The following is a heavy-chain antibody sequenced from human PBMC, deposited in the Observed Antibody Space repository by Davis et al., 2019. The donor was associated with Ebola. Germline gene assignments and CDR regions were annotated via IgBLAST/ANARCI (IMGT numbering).Heavy chain of an antibody. CDR2: INHSGST. CDR1: GGPSIGYY. CDR3: ARYLGDYPSRRGQWLVEDYFDY. Sequence: MPSEPLSPPCPLYGGPSIGYYWSWIRQPPGKGLEWIGEINHSGSTNYNPSRKSRVTISVETSKNQFSLKLSSVTAANTAVYYCARYLGDYPSRRGQWLVEDYFDYWGQGTLVTVSS. J-gene: IGHJ4*02. D-gene: IGHD6-19*01. V-gene: IGHV4-34*01.